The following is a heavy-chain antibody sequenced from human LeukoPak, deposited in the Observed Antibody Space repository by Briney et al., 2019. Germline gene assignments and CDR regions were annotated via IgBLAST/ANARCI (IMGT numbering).Heavy chain of an antibody. V-gene: IGHV4-39*01. CDR3: ARHTPITIFGVVTPGYYGMDV. CDR1: GGSLSSSSYY. Sequence: SESLSLTRTVSGGSLSSSSYYCGWIRQPPGKGLEWIGSIYYRGSTYYNPSLKSRVTISVDTSKNQFSLKLRSVTAAETAVYYCARHTPITIFGVVTPGYYGMDVWGQGTTVTVSS. J-gene: IGHJ6*02. D-gene: IGHD3-3*01. CDR2: IYYRGST.